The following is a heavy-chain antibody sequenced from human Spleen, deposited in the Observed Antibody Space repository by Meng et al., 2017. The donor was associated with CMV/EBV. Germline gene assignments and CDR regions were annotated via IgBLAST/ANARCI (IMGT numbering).Heavy chain of an antibody. J-gene: IGHJ4*02. CDR3: ARFLFDSNDPFYY. V-gene: IGHV3-11*04. Sequence: GESLKISCAASGFNFSDFYMSWIRQAPGKGLEWISYITSSGTTIYYADSVKGRFTISRDNSKNTLYLQMNSLRADDTAVYYCARFLFDSNDPFYYWGQGTVVTVSS. CDR1: GFNFSDFY. CDR2: ITSSGTTI. D-gene: IGHD3-22*01.